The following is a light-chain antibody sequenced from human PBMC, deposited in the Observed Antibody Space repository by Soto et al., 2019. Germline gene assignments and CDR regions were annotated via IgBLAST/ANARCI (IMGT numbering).Light chain of an antibody. CDR1: QSVRGN. CDR2: GAS. V-gene: IGKV3D-15*01. J-gene: IGKJ4*01. CDR3: QQYIDWPRT. Sequence: EIVMAQSPATLSVSPGEGATLSCRASQSVRGNLAWYQQKPGQAPRFLIYGASTRASGIPTRFSGAGSGSEFTLTISSLQSEDSAVYFCQQYIDWPRTFGGGTRVEIK.